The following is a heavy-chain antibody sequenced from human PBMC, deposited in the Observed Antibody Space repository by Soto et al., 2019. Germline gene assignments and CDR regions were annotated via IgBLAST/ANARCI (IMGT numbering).Heavy chain of an antibody. CDR1: GGSFSDYY. CDR3: GGQEGSGANFEL. CDR2: INYWGRT. J-gene: IGHJ4*02. D-gene: IGHD2-15*01. V-gene: IGHV4-34*01. Sequence: QVQLQQWGAGLSKPSETLSLTCAVYGGSFSDYYWSWIRQPPGKGLEWIGEINYWGRTNYNPSLKSPVPLSANPSKNPFPPKLTPVAGGGQGVFFRGGQEGSGANFELWGRGNPVHVPS.